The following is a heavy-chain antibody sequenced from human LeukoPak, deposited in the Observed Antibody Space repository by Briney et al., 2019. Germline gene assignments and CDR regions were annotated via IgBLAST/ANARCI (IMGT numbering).Heavy chain of an antibody. CDR3: AKGYSGYDYWAFDI. D-gene: IGHD5-12*01. J-gene: IGHJ3*02. Sequence: SGGSLRLSCAASGFTFSSYAMSWVRQAPGKGLEWVSAISGSGGSTYYADSVKGRFTISRDNSKNTLYLRMISLRAEDTALYYCAKGYSGYDYWAFDIWGQGTMVTVSS. V-gene: IGHV3-23*01. CDR2: ISGSGGST. CDR1: GFTFSSYA.